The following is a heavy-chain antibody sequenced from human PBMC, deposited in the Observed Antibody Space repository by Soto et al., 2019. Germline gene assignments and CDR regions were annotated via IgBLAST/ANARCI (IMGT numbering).Heavy chain of an antibody. D-gene: IGHD7-27*01. CDR2: IYYNGDT. V-gene: IGHV4-31*03. CDR3: ARSHRDNWGSPDYFDY. CDR1: GGSISSGGYY. J-gene: IGHJ4*02. Sequence: QVQLQESGPGLVKPSQTLSLTCTVSGGSISSGGYYWSWIRQHPGKGLEWIGYIYYNGDTYYNPALKSRVSISIDTPKNQSSLRLTSVTAADTAVYYCARSHRDNWGSPDYFDYWGQGTLVTVSS.